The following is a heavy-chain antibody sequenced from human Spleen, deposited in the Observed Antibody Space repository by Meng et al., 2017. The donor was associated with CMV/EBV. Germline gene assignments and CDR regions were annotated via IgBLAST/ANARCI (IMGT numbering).Heavy chain of an antibody. V-gene: IGHV1-8*01. D-gene: IGHD6-13*01. CDR1: GYTFTSYD. CDR3: ARDQGLVAPGSYYNYGLVV. Sequence: ASVKVSCKASGYTFTSYDINWVRQATGQGLEWMGWMNPNSGNTNYAQNLQGRVTMTTDTSSSTAYMELDSLRSEDTAVYYCARDQGLVAPGSYYNYGLVVWGQGTTVTVSS. CDR2: MNPNSGNT. J-gene: IGHJ6*02.